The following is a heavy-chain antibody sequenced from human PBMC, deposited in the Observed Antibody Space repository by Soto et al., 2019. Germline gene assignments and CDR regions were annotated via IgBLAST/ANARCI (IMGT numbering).Heavy chain of an antibody. J-gene: IGHJ4*02. CDR1: GFTFSSYG. CDR2: ISYDASNK. V-gene: IGHV3-30*18. Sequence: GGSLRLSCAASGFTFSSYGMHWVRQAPGKWLEWVSVISYDASNKYYADSVKGRLTISRDNSTNTLYLQMKSLRAEDTAVYNSAKDKSRIVVVTAIRVFDYWGQGTLVTVSS. D-gene: IGHD2-21*02. CDR3: AKDKSRIVVVTAIRVFDY.